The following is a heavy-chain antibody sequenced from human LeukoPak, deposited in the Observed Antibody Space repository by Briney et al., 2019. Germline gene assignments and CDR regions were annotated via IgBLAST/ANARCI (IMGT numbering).Heavy chain of an antibody. D-gene: IGHD4-17*01. J-gene: IGHJ3*02. Sequence: GGSLRLSCAASGFTFSSYSMNWVRQAPGKGLEWVSVIYSGGSTYYADSVKGRFTISRDNSKNTLYLQMNSLRAEDTAVYYCAREIYGDYDHDAFDIWGQGTMVTVSS. V-gene: IGHV3-66*01. CDR2: IYSGGST. CDR3: AREIYGDYDHDAFDI. CDR1: GFTFSSYS.